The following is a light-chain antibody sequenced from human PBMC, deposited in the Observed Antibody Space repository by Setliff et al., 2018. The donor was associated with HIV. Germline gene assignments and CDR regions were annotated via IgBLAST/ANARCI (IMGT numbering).Light chain of an antibody. Sequence: QSVLTQPPSASGSPGQSVTISCTGTNSDVGGYDHASWYQQHPGKAPKLILYEVTQRPSGVPDRFSGSKSGSTASLTVSGLQADDEADYYCCSFAGSDFGDVFGSGTKVTVL. J-gene: IGLJ1*01. V-gene: IGLV2-8*01. CDR3: CSFAGSDFGDV. CDR2: EVT. CDR1: NSDVGGYDH.